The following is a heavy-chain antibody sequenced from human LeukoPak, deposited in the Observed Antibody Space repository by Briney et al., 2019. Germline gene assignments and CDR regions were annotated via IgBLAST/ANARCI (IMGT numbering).Heavy chain of an antibody. CDR1: GGSISSYY. D-gene: IGHD6-6*01. CDR2: IYASGST. J-gene: IGHJ4*02. V-gene: IGHV4-4*07. CDR3: ARDSNLEYSSSRGLGR. Sequence: SETQSLTCTVSGGSISSYYWSWIRQPAGKGLGWIGRIYASGSTYYNPSLKSRVTMSVDTAKNQFSLRLTTVTAADTAVYYCARDSNLEYSSSRGLGRWGQGTLVTVSS.